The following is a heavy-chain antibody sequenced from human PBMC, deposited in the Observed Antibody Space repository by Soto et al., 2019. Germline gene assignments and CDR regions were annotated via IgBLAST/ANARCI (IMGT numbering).Heavy chain of an antibody. CDR1: GGTFSKYA. J-gene: IGHJ6*02. V-gene: IGHV1-69*01. D-gene: IGHD3-22*01. CDR2: TIPMFGTP. CDR3: ARPLRDRNYNYGMAV. Sequence: QVQLVQPGAEMQQPGASVRVSCKASGGTFSKYAFSWVRQAPGQGLEWLGGTIPMFGTPNSAHKFQGRVAISADESTATVYMALSSLRSEDTAVYFCARPLRDRNYNYGMAVWGQGTTVTVSS.